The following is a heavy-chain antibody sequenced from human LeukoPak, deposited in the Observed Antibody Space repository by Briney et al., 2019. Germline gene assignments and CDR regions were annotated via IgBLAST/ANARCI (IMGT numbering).Heavy chain of an antibody. J-gene: IGHJ4*02. D-gene: IGHD3-10*01. CDR1: GFTFDDYA. CDR2: ISWNSGSI. Sequence: PGGALRLSCAGSGFTFDDYAMHWVGQARGKGGEGVAGISWNSGSIGYTYSVNVRFTISTDNAKNSLNLQMNSLRAEDTAVYYCARLQYSFLYGSGSYGVDYWGQGTLVTVSS. V-gene: IGHV3-9*01. CDR3: ARLQYSFLYGSGSYGVDY.